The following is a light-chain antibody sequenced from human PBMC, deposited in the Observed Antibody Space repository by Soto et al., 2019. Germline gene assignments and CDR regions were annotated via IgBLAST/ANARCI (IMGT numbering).Light chain of an antibody. CDR1: SSNIGNNY. Sequence: QSVLTQPPSVSAAPGQTVTISCSGSSSNIGNNYVSWYQQLPGTAPKLLIYDNNERPSGIPDRFSGSKSGTSATLGITGLQTGDEADYHCGTWDSSLSAVVFGGGTKLTVL. J-gene: IGLJ2*01. V-gene: IGLV1-51*01. CDR2: DNN. CDR3: GTWDSSLSAVV.